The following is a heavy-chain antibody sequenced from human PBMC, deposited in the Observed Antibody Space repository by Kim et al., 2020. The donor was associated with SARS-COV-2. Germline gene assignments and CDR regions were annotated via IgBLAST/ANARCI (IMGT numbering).Heavy chain of an antibody. D-gene: IGHD2-21*01. J-gene: IGHJ4*02. Sequence: GSLRLSCEVSGFNFSDYAMTWVRQAPGKGLEWVSAISGAGDKTSYTDAVKGRFTISRDNSKNTVYLQMNSLRVEDTAIYFCAKDLFVSADSYSPLDQWGQGTPVAVSS. CDR2: ISGAGDKT. CDR3: AKDLFVSADSYSPLDQ. V-gene: IGHV3-23*01. CDR1: GFNFSDYA.